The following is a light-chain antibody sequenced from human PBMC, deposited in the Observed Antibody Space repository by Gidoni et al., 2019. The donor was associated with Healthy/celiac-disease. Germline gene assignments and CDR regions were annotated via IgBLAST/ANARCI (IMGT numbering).Light chain of an antibody. V-gene: IGKV1-39*01. CDR2: AAS. Sequence: DIQMTQSPSSLSASVGDRVTITCRASQSISSYLNWYQQKPGKAPKLLIYAASSLQSGVPSRFSGSGSGTDFTLTISSLQPEDFATYYCQQSYSTPLAFEQGTKVEIK. CDR1: QSISSY. CDR3: QQSYSTPLA. J-gene: IGKJ1*01.